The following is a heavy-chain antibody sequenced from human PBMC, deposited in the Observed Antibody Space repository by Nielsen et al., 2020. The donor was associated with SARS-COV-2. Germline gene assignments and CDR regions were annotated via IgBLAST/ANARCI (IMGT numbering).Heavy chain of an antibody. J-gene: IGHJ4*02. CDR3: ARDQYYYDSYFDY. Sequence: SLKISCAASGFPFDDYAMHWVRQAPGKGLEWVSGISWNSGSIGYADSVKGRFTISRDNAKNSLYLQMNSLRAEDTAVYYCARDQYYYDSYFDYWGQGTLVTVSS. CDR2: ISWNSGSI. V-gene: IGHV3-9*01. D-gene: IGHD3-22*01. CDR1: GFPFDDYA.